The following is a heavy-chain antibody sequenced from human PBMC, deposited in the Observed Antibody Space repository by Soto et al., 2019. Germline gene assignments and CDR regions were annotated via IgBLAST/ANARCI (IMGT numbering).Heavy chain of an antibody. CDR1: GGSISSGGYY. V-gene: IGHV4-31*03. Sequence: QVQLQESGPGLVKPSQTLSLTCTVSGGSISSGGYYWSWIRQHPGKGLEWIGYIYYSGSTYYNPALKSRVTLSVDTSKNQFSLKLSSVTAADTAVYYCARDPARYAAQAFMGGGYYYYGMDVWGQGTTVTVSS. CDR3: ARDPARYAAQAFMGGGYYYYGMDV. CDR2: IYYSGST. J-gene: IGHJ6*02. D-gene: IGHD6-6*01.